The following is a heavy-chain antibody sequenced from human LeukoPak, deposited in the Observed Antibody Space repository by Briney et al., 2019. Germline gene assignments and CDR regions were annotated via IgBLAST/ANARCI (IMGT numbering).Heavy chain of an antibody. CDR2: IIPILGIA. CDR1: GGTFSNYT. D-gene: IGHD3-22*01. V-gene: IGHV1-69*02. CDR3: ARWDDSTAYDY. J-gene: IGHJ4*02. Sequence: SVKVSCKASGGTFSNYTISWVRQAPGQGLEWMGRIIPILGIANYAQKFQGRVTITADKSTSTAYMELSSLRSEDTAVYYCARWDDSTAYDYWGQGTLVTVSS.